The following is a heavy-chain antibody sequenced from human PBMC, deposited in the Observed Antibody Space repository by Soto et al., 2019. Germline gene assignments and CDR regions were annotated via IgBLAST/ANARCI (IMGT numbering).Heavy chain of an antibody. CDR3: ARDHCSGGSCYTNWLDP. V-gene: IGHV4-30-4*01. D-gene: IGHD2-15*01. CDR2: IHYSGST. CDR1: GGSMISGDYY. Sequence: SETLSLTCTVSGGSMISGDYYWSWMRQPPGKGLEWIGYIHYSGSTYYNPSLKSRVTISLDTSKNQFSLKLSSVTAADTAVYYCARDHCSGGSCYTNWLDPWGQGTLVTAPQ. J-gene: IGHJ5*02.